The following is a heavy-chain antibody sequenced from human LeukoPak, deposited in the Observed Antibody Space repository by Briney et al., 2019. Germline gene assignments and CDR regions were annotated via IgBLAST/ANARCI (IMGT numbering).Heavy chain of an antibody. V-gene: IGHV1-69*13. CDR2: IIPIFGTA. J-gene: IGHJ3*02. CDR1: GGTFSSYA. D-gene: IGHD6-6*01. Sequence: SVKVSCKASGGTFSSYAISWVRQAPGQGLEWMGGIIPIFGTANYAQKFQGRVTITADESTSTAYMELSSLRSEDTAVYYCARVARENDAFDIWGQGTMVTVSS. CDR3: ARVARENDAFDI.